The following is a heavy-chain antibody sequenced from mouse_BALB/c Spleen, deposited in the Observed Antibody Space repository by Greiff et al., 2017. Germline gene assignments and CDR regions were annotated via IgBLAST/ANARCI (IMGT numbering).Heavy chain of an antibody. CDR2: ISDGGSYT. V-gene: IGHV5-4*02. Sequence: DVMLVESGGGLVKPGGSLKLSCAASGFTFSDYYMYWVRQTPEKRLEWVATISDGGSYTYYPDSVKGRSTISRDNAKNNLYLQMSSLKSEDTAMYYCARDGDYYGNRRGYFDVWGAGTTVTVSS. CDR3: ARDGDYYGNRRGYFDV. J-gene: IGHJ1*01. D-gene: IGHD2-1*01. CDR1: GFTFSDYY.